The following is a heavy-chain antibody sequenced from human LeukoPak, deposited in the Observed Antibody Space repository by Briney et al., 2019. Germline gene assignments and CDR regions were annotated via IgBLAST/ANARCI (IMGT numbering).Heavy chain of an antibody. D-gene: IGHD5-18*01. Sequence: GGSLRLSCAASGFTFSSYWMSWVRQAPGKGLEYVANIKQDGSEKYYVDSVKGRFTISRVNAKNSLYLQMNSLRAEDTAIYYCVSVDTAMVEDYAMDVWGQGTTVTVSS. J-gene: IGHJ6*02. V-gene: IGHV3-7*01. CDR2: IKQDGSEK. CDR3: VSVDTAMVEDYAMDV. CDR1: GFTFSSYW.